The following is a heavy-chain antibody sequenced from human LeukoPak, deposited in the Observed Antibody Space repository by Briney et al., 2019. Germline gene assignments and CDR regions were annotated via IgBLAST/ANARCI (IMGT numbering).Heavy chain of an antibody. CDR3: ATKGAQDAFDI. J-gene: IGHJ3*02. V-gene: IGHV1-8*03. CDR1: GYTFTSYD. D-gene: IGHD1-26*01. Sequence: GESLKISCKASGYTFTSYDINWVRQATGQGLEWMGWMNPNSGNTGYAQKFQGRVTITRNTSISTAYMELSSLRSEDTAVYYCATKGAQDAFDIWGQGTMVTVSS. CDR2: MNPNSGNT.